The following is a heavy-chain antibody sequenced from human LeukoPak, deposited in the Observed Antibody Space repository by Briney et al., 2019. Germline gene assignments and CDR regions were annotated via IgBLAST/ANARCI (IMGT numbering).Heavy chain of an antibody. V-gene: IGHV3-21*01. Sequence: PGGSLRLSCAASGFTFSIYSMNWVRQAPGKGLEWVSSISSSSSYIYYADSVKGRFTISRDNAKNSLYLQMNSLRAEDTAVYYCARPVGATTGHDAFDIWGQGTMVTVSS. J-gene: IGHJ3*02. D-gene: IGHD1-26*01. CDR3: ARPVGATTGHDAFDI. CDR2: ISSSSSYI. CDR1: GFTFSIYS.